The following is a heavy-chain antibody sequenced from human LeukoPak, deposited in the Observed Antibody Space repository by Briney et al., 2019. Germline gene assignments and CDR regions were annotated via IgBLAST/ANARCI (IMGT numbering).Heavy chain of an antibody. CDR1: GFTFSRYW. Sequence: GGSLRLSCEASGFTFSRYWMHWVRQAPGKGLVWVSRIKSDGSTNYADSVKGRFTISRDNAKNTVSLQMNSLRAEDTGVYYCARAPSEIGGYYPEYFRHWGQGTLVTVSS. CDR3: ARAPSEIGGYYPEYFRH. V-gene: IGHV3-74*01. D-gene: IGHD3-22*01. CDR2: IKSDGST. J-gene: IGHJ1*01.